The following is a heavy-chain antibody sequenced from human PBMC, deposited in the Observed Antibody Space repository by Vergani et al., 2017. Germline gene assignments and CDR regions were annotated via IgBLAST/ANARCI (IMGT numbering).Heavy chain of an antibody. V-gene: IGHV3-49*04. Sequence: EVQLLESGGGLVQPGGSLRLTCAASEFTFSNYAMNWVRQAPGKGLEWVAFIRNKAYGGTTEYAASVKGRFTISRDNSKNTLYLQMNSLRAEDTAVYYCARGYSSSWYYYYMDVWGKGTTVTVSS. D-gene: IGHD6-13*01. CDR1: EFTFSNYA. J-gene: IGHJ6*03. CDR3: ARGYSSSWYYYYMDV. CDR2: IRNKAYGGTT.